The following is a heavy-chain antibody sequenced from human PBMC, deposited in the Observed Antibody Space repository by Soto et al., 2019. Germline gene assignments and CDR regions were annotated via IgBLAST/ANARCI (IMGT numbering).Heavy chain of an antibody. J-gene: IGHJ5*02. D-gene: IGHD1-1*01. V-gene: IGHV1-2*02. CDR2: IIPKSGGT. CDR1: GYTFTGNY. Sequence: QVQLVQSGAEVKKPGASVKVSCKASGYTFTGNYIHWMRQAPGQGLEWMGWIIPKSGGTNYAQKFQGRVTMTRDTSISTAYMELSRLTSDDTAVYYCARDHTLTTLMSCFDPWGQGTLVTVSS. CDR3: ARDHTLTTLMSCFDP.